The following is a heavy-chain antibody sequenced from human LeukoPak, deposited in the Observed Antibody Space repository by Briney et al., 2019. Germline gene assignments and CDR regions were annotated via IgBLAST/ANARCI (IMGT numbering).Heavy chain of an antibody. Sequence: SETQSLTCAVYGGSFSGYYWSWIRQPPGKGLEWIGEINHSGSTNYNPSLKSRVTISVDTSKNQFSLKLSSVTAADTAVYYCARVKVPLPPWSGWFDPWGQGTLVTVSS. CDR2: INHSGST. V-gene: IGHV4-34*01. D-gene: IGHD2-8*02. CDR1: GGSFSGYY. CDR3: ARVKVPLPPWSGWFDP. J-gene: IGHJ5*02.